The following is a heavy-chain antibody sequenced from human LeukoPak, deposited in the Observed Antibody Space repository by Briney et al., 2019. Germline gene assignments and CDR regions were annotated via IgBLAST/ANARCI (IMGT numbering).Heavy chain of an antibody. D-gene: IGHD5-24*01. V-gene: IGHV1-69*04. CDR1: GGTFSSYA. CDR3: ASLGIEMATTVDY. Sequence: ASVKVSCKASGGTFSSYAISWVRQAPGQGLEWMGRIIPILGIANYAQKFQGRVTITADKSTSTAYMELSSLRSEDTAVHYCASLGIEMATTVDYWGQGTLVTVSS. CDR2: IIPILGIA. J-gene: IGHJ4*02.